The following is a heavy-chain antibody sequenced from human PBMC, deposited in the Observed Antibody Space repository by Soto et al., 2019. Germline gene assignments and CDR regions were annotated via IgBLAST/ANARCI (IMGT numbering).Heavy chain of an antibody. Sequence: SETLSLTCPVSGFSFSSASWSCIRPRSGKGLEWIGRIYTSENTHYNPSLRSRVSMSLDTSKNQLSLNLSSVTAADTAVYYCARGVGRSSWTSFDSWGQGPLVTVSS. CDR2: IYTSENT. J-gene: IGHJ4*02. D-gene: IGHD6-13*01. CDR1: GFSFSSAS. CDR3: ARGVGRSSWTSFDS. V-gene: IGHV4-4*07.